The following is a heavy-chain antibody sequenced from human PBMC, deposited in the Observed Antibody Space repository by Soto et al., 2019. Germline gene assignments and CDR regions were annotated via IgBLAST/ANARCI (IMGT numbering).Heavy chain of an antibody. CDR1: GFTFSSYA. V-gene: IGHV3-64D*06. D-gene: IGHD6-6*01. J-gene: IGHJ4*02. CDR3: VISIAARPGYFDY. Sequence: GGSLRLSCSASGFTFSSYAMHWVRQAPGKGLEYVSAISSNGGSTYYADSVKGRFTIPRDNSKNTLYLQMSSLRAEDTAVYYCVISIAARPGYFDYWGQGTLVTVSS. CDR2: ISSNGGST.